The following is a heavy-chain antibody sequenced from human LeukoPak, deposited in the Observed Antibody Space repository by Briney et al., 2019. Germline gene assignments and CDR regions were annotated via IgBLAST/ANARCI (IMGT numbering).Heavy chain of an antibody. CDR3: ARDLVTVTKGFDI. CDR1: DDSFSSHY. D-gene: IGHD4-17*01. J-gene: IGHJ3*02. V-gene: IGHV4-59*11. CDR2: ISCIGST. Sequence: SETLSLTCAVSDDSFSSHYWTWIRQPPGKGLEWIGYISCIGSTNYNPSLKSRVTISIDTSRNQFSLRLSSVTAADTAVYYCARDLVTVTKGFDIWGQGTMVSVSS.